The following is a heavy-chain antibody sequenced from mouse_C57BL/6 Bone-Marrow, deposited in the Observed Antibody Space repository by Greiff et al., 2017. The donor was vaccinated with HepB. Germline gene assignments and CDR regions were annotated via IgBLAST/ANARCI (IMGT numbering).Heavy chain of an antibody. CDR3: AGMADWVLYYAMGY. D-gene: IGHD4-1*01. Sequence: VQLQQSGPELVKPGASVKISCKASGYSFTDYNMNWVKQSNGKSLEWIGVINPNYGTTSYNQKFKGKATLTVDQSSSTAYMQLNSLTSEDSAVYYCAGMADWVLYYAMGYWGQGTSVTVSS. CDR1: GYSFTDYN. J-gene: IGHJ4*01. V-gene: IGHV1-39*01. CDR2: INPNYGTT.